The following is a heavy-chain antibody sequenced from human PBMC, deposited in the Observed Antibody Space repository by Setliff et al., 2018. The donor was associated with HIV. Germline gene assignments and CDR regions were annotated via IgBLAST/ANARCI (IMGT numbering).Heavy chain of an antibody. D-gene: IGHD3-10*01. V-gene: IGHV5-51*01. Sequence: GKSLKISCKASGYTFTHYWIGWVRQMPGKGLEWMGFVYPGDSDSRYSPSLQGQVTISADASLKTAHLQWSSLKASDTATYFCVRLNRGSTWSIASDRGFFDPWGQGTLVTVSS. CDR2: VYPGDSDS. CDR1: GYTFTHYW. J-gene: IGHJ5*02. CDR3: VRLNRGSTWSIASDRGFFDP.